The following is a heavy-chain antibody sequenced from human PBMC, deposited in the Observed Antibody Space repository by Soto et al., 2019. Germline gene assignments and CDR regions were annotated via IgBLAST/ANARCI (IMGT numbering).Heavy chain of an antibody. CDR3: AKDPTSYDSSAQFDS. D-gene: IGHD3-22*01. J-gene: IGHJ4*02. Sequence: PGGSLRLSCAASGFSFSIYAMTWFRQAPGKGLEWVSGISGGGGSTYYADSVKGRFTISRDNSKNTLYLQMNSLRVEDTAVYYCAKDPTSYDSSAQFDSWGQGT. CDR1: GFSFSIYA. CDR2: ISGGGGST. V-gene: IGHV3-23*01.